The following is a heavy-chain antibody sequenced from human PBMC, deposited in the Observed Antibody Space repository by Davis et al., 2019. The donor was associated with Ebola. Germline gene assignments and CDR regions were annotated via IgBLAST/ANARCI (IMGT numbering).Heavy chain of an antibody. CDR1: GFTFSSYW. CDR2: IKQDGSEK. Sequence: GESLKISCAASGFTFSSYWMSWVRQAPGKGLEWVANIKQDGSEKYYVDSVKGRFTISRDNAKNSLYLQMNSLRAEDTAVYYCARSGRSSSPAVFYYYYGMDVWGQGTTVTVSS. D-gene: IGHD6-13*01. V-gene: IGHV3-7*01. J-gene: IGHJ6*02. CDR3: ARSGRSSSPAVFYYYYGMDV.